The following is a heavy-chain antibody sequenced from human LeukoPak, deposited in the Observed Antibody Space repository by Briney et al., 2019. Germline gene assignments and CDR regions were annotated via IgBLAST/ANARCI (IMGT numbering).Heavy chain of an antibody. D-gene: IGHD1-1*01. CDR1: GYSISSGYY. Sequence: SETLSLTCTVSGYSISSGYYWGWIRQPPGKGLEWIGSIYHGGSTYYNPSLKSRVTISVDTSKNQFYLKLSSVTAADTAVYYCAGQIETALYDYWGQGTLVTVSS. CDR3: AGQIETALYDY. J-gene: IGHJ4*02. V-gene: IGHV4-38-2*02. CDR2: IYHGGST.